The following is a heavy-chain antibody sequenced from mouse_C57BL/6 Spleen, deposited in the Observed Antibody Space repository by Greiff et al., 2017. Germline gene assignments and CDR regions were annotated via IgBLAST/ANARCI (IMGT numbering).Heavy chain of an antibody. Sequence: QVQLKQPGAELVMPGASVKLSCKASGYTFTSYWMHWVKQRPGQGLEWIGEIDPSDSYTNYNQKFKGKSTLTVDKSSSTAYMQLSSLTSEDSAVYDCARRGGFYAMDYWGQGTSVTVSS. J-gene: IGHJ4*01. CDR3: ARRGGFYAMDY. D-gene: IGHD3-1*01. CDR2: IDPSDSYT. CDR1: GYTFTSYW. V-gene: IGHV1-69*01.